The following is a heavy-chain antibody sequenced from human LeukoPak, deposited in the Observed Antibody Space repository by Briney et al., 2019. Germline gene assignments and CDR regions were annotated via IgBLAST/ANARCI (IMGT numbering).Heavy chain of an antibody. D-gene: IGHD2-15*01. CDR2: IYTSGYT. CDR1: GDSLSSSF. CDR3: ASDCSGGSCYSGVVDY. V-gene: IGHV4-4*07. Sequence: AETLSLTCTLSGDSLSSSFWSWIRKPAGKGLEWIGRIYTSGYTNYNPSLKSRVTMSVDTSKNQFSLKLNSLTAADAAVYYCASDCSGGSCYSGVVDYWGQGPLVTVSS. J-gene: IGHJ4*02.